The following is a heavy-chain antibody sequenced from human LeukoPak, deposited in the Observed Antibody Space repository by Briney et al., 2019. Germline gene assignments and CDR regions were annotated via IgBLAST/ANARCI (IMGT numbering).Heavy chain of an antibody. V-gene: IGHV4-59*08. J-gene: IGHJ4*02. CDR1: GGSISSYY. Sequence: SETLSLTCTVSGGSISSYYWSWIRQPPGKGLEWIGYIYYGGRTSYNPSLTSRVTISVDTSKNQFSLKLSSVTAADTAVYYCARGALKVGVFDYWGQGTLVTVSS. CDR2: IYYGGRT. CDR3: ARGALKVGVFDY. D-gene: IGHD2-15*01.